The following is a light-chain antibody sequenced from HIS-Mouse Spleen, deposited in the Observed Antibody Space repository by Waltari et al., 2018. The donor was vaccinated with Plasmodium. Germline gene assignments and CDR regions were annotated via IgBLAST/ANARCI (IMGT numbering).Light chain of an antibody. CDR3: QQYNNWSFT. Sequence: EIVMTQSPATLSVSPGERATPSCRASQSVSSNLAWYQQKPGQAPRLLIYGASTRATGIPARFSGSGSGTEFTHTISSLQSEDFAVYYCQQYNNWSFTFGPGTKVDIK. V-gene: IGKV3-15*01. CDR1: QSVSSN. J-gene: IGKJ3*01. CDR2: GAS.